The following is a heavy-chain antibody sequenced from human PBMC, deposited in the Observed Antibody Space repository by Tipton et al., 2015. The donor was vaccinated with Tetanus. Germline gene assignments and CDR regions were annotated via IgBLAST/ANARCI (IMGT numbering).Heavy chain of an antibody. CDR2: IKGKTDGGTT. CDR3: TTSGIVGSGSRVDY. V-gene: IGHV3-15*07. D-gene: IGHD1-26*01. J-gene: IGHJ4*02. CDR1: GLFFHNAW. Sequence: SLRLSCTTSGLFFHNAWMNWVRQAPGKGLEWVGRIKGKTDGGTTDYAARVKDRFSISRDDSKNTLFLLMNNLKTEDTAVYYCTTSGIVGSGSRVDYWGRGTLVTVSS.